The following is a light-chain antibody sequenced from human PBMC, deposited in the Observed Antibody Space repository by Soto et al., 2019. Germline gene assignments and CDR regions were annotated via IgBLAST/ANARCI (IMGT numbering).Light chain of an antibody. CDR3: QQYNSYSLT. CDR2: KAS. J-gene: IGKJ1*01. CDR1: QSISSW. V-gene: IGKV1-5*03. Sequence: DIQMTQSPSTLSASVGDRVTITCRASQSISSWLAWYQQKPGKAPKLLIYKASSLESRVPSRFSGSGSGTEFTFTISSLQPDDFAYYYCQQYNSYSLTFGQWKKVEIK.